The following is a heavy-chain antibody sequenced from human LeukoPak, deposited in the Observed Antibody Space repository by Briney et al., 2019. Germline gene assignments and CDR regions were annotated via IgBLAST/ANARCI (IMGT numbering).Heavy chain of an antibody. V-gene: IGHV3-23*01. CDR3: AKEDESCSSSACYEDY. CDR1: GFTLSSYS. D-gene: IGHD2-2*01. Sequence: PGGSLRLSCAASGFTLSSYSMRWVRQAPGKGLDGVSGINGSGGSTNYADSVKGRFTISRDNAKNTLYLQMNSMRAEDTAVYYCAKEDESCSSSACYEDYWGQGTLVTVSS. J-gene: IGHJ4*02. CDR2: INGSGGST.